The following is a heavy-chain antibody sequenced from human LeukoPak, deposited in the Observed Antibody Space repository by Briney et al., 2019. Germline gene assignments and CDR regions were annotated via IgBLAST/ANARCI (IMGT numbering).Heavy chain of an antibody. V-gene: IGHV3-21*01. Sequence: GGSLRLSCAASGFTFSSYSMNWVRQAPGKGLEWVSSISSSSSYIYYADSVKGRFTISRGNAKNSLYLQMNSLRAEDTAVYYCARDPYIVVVPAAIRAGYWFDPWGQGTLVTVSS. D-gene: IGHD2-2*01. CDR1: GFTFSSYS. CDR3: ARDPYIVVVPAAIRAGYWFDP. CDR2: ISSSSSYI. J-gene: IGHJ5*02.